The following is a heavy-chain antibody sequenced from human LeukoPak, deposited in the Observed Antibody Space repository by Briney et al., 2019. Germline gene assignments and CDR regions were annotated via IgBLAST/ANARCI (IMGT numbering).Heavy chain of an antibody. CDR2: INHSGST. CDR3: ARGRLRGCSSTSCANWFDP. D-gene: IGHD2-2*01. CDR1: GGSFSGYY. Sequence: SETLSLTCAVYGGSFSGYYWSWIRQPPGKGLEWIGEINHSGSTNYNPSLKSRVTISVDTSKNQFSLKLSSVTAADTAVYYCARGRLRGCSSTSCANWFDPWDQGTLVTVSS. J-gene: IGHJ5*02. V-gene: IGHV4-34*01.